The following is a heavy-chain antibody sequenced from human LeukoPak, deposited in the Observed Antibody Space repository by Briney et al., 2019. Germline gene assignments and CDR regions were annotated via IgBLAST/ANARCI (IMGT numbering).Heavy chain of an antibody. CDR1: GFTFSSYA. J-gene: IGHJ2*01. Sequence: PGGSLRLSCAASGFTFSSYAMSWVRQAPGKGLEWVSVISGSGGSTLYADSVKGRFTISKDNSKNTLYLQMNSLRAEDTAVYYCAKMTTISDWYFDLWGRGTLVTVSS. D-gene: IGHD5-24*01. V-gene: IGHV3-23*01. CDR2: ISGSGGST. CDR3: AKMTTISDWYFDL.